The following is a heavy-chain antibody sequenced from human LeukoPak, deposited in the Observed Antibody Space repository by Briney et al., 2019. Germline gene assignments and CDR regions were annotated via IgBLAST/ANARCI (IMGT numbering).Heavy chain of an antibody. D-gene: IGHD2/OR15-2a*01. CDR1: GGSISSNDYY. V-gene: IGHV4-39*01. J-gene: IGHJ4*02. CDR3: ARRISGPDYFDY. Sequence: SETLSLTCTVSGGSISSNDYYWGWIRQPPGKGLEWIGSVYYSGSTYHNPSLKSRVTISVDTSKNQFSLKLSSVTAADTAVFYCARRISGPDYFDYWGQGTLVTVSS. CDR2: VYYSGST.